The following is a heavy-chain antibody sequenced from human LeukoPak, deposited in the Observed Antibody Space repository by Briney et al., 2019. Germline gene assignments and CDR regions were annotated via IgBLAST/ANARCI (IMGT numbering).Heavy chain of an antibody. CDR1: GGSISSSSYY. V-gene: IGHV4-39*01. J-gene: IGHJ4*02. CDR3: ARKGNHFWSGYYTGLTGEYYFDY. Sequence: SETLSLTCTVPGGSISSSSYYWGWIRQPPGKGLEWIGSIYYSGSTYYNPSLKSRVTISVDTSKNQFSLKLSSVTAADTAVYYCARKGNHFWSGYYTGLTGEYYFDYWGQGTLVTVSS. D-gene: IGHD3-3*02. CDR2: IYYSGST.